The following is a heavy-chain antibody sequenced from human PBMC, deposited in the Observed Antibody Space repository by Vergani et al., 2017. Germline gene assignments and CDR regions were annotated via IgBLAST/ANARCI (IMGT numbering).Heavy chain of an antibody. Sequence: EVQLLESGGGLVQPGGSLRLSCAASGFTFSSYAMSWVRQAPGKGLEWVSGSSGSGGSILFAGSVKGRFTLSRDDSKSTLLLQMNSLKVEDTAVYYCVKVVGSYFDDWGQGTLVTVSS. CDR1: GFTFSSYA. V-gene: IGHV3-23*01. D-gene: IGHD1-26*01. CDR2: SSGSGGSI. CDR3: VKVVGSYFDD. J-gene: IGHJ4*02.